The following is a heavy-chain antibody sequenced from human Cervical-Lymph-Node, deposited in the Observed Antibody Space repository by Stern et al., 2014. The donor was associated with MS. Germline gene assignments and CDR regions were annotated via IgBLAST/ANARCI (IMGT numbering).Heavy chain of an antibody. CDR1: GGTFSSYA. J-gene: IGHJ6*02. CDR2: ILPIFGTA. D-gene: IGHD1-26*01. Sequence: VQLVESGAEVQKPGSSVKVSCKASGGTFSSYAISWVRQAPGQGLDWMGGILPIFGTANYAQKFQGRVTITADESTRTAYMERSSLRSEDTAVYYCARGELKEGLVRGMDVWGQGTTVTVSS. CDR3: ARGELKEGLVRGMDV. V-gene: IGHV1-69*01.